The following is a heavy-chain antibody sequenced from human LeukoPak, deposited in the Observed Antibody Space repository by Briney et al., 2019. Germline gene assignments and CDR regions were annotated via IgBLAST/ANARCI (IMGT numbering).Heavy chain of an antibody. CDR1: GGSISSSSYH. Sequence: TSETLSLTCTVSGGSISSSSYHWGWIRQPPGKGLEWIGSIYYSGSTYYNPSLKSRVTISVDTSKNQFSLKLSSVTAADTAVYYCAVINYYDSSGYYSWGQGTLVTVSS. CDR2: IYYSGST. CDR3: AVINYYDSSGYYS. D-gene: IGHD3-22*01. V-gene: IGHV4-39*07. J-gene: IGHJ5*02.